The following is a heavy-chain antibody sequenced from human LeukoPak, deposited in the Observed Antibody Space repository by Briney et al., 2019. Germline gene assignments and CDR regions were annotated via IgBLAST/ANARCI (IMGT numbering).Heavy chain of an antibody. J-gene: IGHJ5*02. CDR2: IRYDGSNK. Sequence: GGSLRLSCAASGFTFSSYGMHWVRQAPGKGLEWVAFIRYDGSNKYYADSVKGRLTIFRDNAKNTLYLQMNSLRAEDTAVYYCAREEVPWGQGTLVTVSS. CDR1: GFTFSSYG. V-gene: IGHV3-30*02. CDR3: AREEVP.